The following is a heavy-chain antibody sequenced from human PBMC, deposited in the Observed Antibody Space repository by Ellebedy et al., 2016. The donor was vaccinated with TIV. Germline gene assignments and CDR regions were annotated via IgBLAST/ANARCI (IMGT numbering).Heavy chain of an antibody. Sequence: PGGSLRLSCAASGFPFSNYVMSWVRQAPGKGLEWVSTISAGGVYTYYADSVKGRFNISRDNSEHTLYLQMNRLRAEDTAVYYCAKDGRRYYESSGDPWGQGSLVTVSS. J-gene: IGHJ5*02. V-gene: IGHV3-23*01. CDR2: ISAGGVYT. D-gene: IGHD3-22*01. CDR1: GFPFSNYV. CDR3: AKDGRRYYESSGDP.